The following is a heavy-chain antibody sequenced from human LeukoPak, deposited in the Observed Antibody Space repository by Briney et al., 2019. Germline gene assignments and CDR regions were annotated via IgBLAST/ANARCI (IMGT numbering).Heavy chain of an antibody. CDR3: AKGGGGTNYYYMDV. Sequence: GGSLRLSCAASGFTFDDYAMHWVRHAPGKGVEWVSGIGWNSGSIGYAESVKGRFTISRDNAKNSLYLQMNSLRAEDMALYYCAKGGGGTNYYYMDVWGKGTTVTVSS. V-gene: IGHV3-9*03. J-gene: IGHJ6*03. D-gene: IGHD1-1*01. CDR1: GFTFDDYA. CDR2: IGWNSGSI.